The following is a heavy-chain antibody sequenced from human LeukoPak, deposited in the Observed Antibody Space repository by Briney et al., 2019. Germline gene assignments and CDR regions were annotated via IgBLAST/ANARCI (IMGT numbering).Heavy chain of an antibody. CDR1: GYSISSGYY. D-gene: IGHD3-22*01. CDR3: ARDKSSGAPGY. Sequence: PSETLSLTCTVSGYSISSGYYWGWLRQPPGRGLEWIGTIYHSGSTYYNPSLKSRVTISVDTSKNQFSLKLSSVTAADTAVYFCARDKSSGAPGYWGQGTLVTVSS. CDR2: IYHSGST. V-gene: IGHV4-38-2*02. J-gene: IGHJ4*02.